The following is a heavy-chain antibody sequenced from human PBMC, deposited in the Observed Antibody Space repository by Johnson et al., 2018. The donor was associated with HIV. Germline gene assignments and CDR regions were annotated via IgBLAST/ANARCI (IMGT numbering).Heavy chain of an antibody. CDR3: ARVGQQGSAFDI. J-gene: IGHJ3*02. D-gene: IGHD6-13*01. CDR2: ISYDGSNK. CDR1: GFTFSSYA. V-gene: IGHV3-30-3*01. Sequence: QVQLVESGGGVVQPGRSLRLSCAASGFTFSSYAMHWVRQDPGKGLEWVAVISYDGSNKYYADPVKGRFTISRDNSKNTLYLQMNSLRTEDTTIYYCARVGQQGSAFDIWGRGTMVTVSS.